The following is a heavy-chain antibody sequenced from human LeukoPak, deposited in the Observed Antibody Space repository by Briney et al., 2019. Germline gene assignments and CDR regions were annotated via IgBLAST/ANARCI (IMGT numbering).Heavy chain of an antibody. D-gene: IGHD3-9*01. Sequence: PGGSLRLSCAASGFTFSSYSMKWVRQAPGKGLEWVSCISSSSSYIYYANSVKGRFTISRDNAKNSLYLQMNSLRAEDTAVYYCARDYENLTGLKTRFHYWGQGTLVTVSS. V-gene: IGHV3-21*01. CDR3: ARDYENLTGLKTRFHY. J-gene: IGHJ4*02. CDR2: ISSSSSYI. CDR1: GFTFSSYS.